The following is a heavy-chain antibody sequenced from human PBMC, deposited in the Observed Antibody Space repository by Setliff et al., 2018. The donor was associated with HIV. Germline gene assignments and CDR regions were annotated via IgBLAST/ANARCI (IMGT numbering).Heavy chain of an antibody. CDR2: IYYSGST. D-gene: IGHD5-12*01. CDR3: ARVVPREVAPGGFDI. CDR1: GYSVSSGYY. Sequence: PLETLSLTCAVSGYSVSSGYYWGWIRQPPGKGLEWIASIYYSGSTYYAPSLKSRVTISVDTSKNQFSLKLTSVTAADTAVYFCARVVPREVAPGGFDIWGQGTMVTVSS. J-gene: IGHJ3*02. V-gene: IGHV4-38-2*01.